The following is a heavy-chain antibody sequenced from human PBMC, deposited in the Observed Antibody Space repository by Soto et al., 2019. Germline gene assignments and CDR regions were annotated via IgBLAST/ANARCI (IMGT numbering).Heavy chain of an antibody. CDR2: IIPIFGTA. D-gene: IGHD3-22*01. Sequence: SVKVSFKASGGTFSSYAISGVRQAPGQGLVWMGGIIPIFGTANYAQKFQGRVTITADESTSTAYMELSSLRSEDTAVYYCARGAGSIVVVYTYYYGMDVWGQGTTVTAP. J-gene: IGHJ6*02. V-gene: IGHV1-69*13. CDR1: GGTFSSYA. CDR3: ARGAGSIVVVYTYYYGMDV.